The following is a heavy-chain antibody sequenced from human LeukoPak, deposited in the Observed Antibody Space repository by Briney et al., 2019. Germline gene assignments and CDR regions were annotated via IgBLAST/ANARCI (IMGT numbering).Heavy chain of an antibody. CDR3: ARGQYSGSCFDN. CDR2: IYYSGST. V-gene: IGHV4-59*01. Sequence: SETLSLTCTVSGGSISSYLWSWIRQPPGKGLEWIGYIYYSGSTNYNPSLKSRVTILVDTSKNQFSLKVSSVTAADTAVYYCARGQYSGSCFDNWGQGSLVTVSS. J-gene: IGHJ4*02. CDR1: GGSISSYL. D-gene: IGHD1-26*01.